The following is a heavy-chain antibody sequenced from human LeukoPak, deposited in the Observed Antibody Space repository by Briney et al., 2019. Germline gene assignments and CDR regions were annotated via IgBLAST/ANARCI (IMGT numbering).Heavy chain of an antibody. J-gene: IGHJ3*02. Sequence: GGSLRLSCAAYGFTFSSYAMHWLRQAQGDGLGWVAVISYDGSNKYYAESVKCRFTTSRDNSKNTLYLQMNSLRAEDTAVYYCARPLRRLRPIGACDIWGQGTMATVSS. CDR3: ARPLRRLRPIGACDI. D-gene: IGHD4-17*01. CDR1: GFTFSSYA. CDR2: ISYDGSNK. V-gene: IGHV3-30*14.